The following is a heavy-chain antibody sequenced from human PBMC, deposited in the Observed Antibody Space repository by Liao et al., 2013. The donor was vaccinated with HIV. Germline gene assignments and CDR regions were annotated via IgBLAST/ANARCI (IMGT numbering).Heavy chain of an antibody. CDR2: IYTGESA. CDR1: GGSITTYY. CDR3: ARDRDFFRNDYYYYYMDV. V-gene: IGHV4-4*07. J-gene: IGHJ6*03. Sequence: QVRLQESGPGLVKPSETLSLTCTVSGGSITTYYWTWIRQPAGKGLEWIGRIYTGESANYNPSLKSRVTMSVDTSKNQFSLRLTSVTAADTAVYYCARDRDFFRNDYYYYYMDVWGKGTTVTVSS. D-gene: IGHD1-1*01.